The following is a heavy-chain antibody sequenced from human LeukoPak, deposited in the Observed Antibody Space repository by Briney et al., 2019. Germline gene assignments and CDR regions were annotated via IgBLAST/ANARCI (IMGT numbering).Heavy chain of an antibody. CDR2: ISWDGGST. V-gene: IGHV3-43D*03. CDR1: GFTFDDYA. Sequence: GGSLRLSRAASGFTFDDYAMHWVRQAPGKGLEWVSLISWDGGSTYYADSVKGRFTISRDNAKNSLYLQMNSLRAEDTAVYYCARDQSQNRPRRHYYYGMDVWGQGTTVTVSS. J-gene: IGHJ6*02. CDR3: ARDQSQNRPRRHYYYGMDV.